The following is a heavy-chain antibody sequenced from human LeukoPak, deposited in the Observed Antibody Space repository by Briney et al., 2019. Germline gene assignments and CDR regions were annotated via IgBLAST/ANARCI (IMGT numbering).Heavy chain of an antibody. Sequence: GASVKVSCKASGGSFNSYAFSWVRQTPGQGLEWMGRIIPILDIANYAQNFQGRVTITADRSTSTAYMEVSSLRCEDTAVYYCASREYDSSNYYLYYFDYWGQGTLVTVSS. CDR3: ASREYDSSNYYLYYFDY. V-gene: IGHV1-69*04. J-gene: IGHJ4*02. CDR1: GGSFNSYA. D-gene: IGHD3-22*01. CDR2: IIPILDIA.